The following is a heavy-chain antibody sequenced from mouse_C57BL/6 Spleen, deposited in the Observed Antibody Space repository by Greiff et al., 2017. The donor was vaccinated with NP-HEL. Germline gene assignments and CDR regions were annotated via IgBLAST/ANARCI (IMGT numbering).Heavy chain of an antibody. CDR1: GFTFSDYY. CDR2: INDGGSST. J-gene: IGHJ3*01. D-gene: IGHD2-3*01. CDR3: ERGDENGGFAY. V-gene: IGHV5-16*01. Sequence: EVNLVESEGGLVQPGSSMKLSCTASGFTFSDYYMAWVRQVPEKGLEWVAKINDGGSSTYYQDSLKSRFIIARDNAKNILYLQMSSLKSEDTAKYYCERGDENGGFAYWGQGTLVTVSA.